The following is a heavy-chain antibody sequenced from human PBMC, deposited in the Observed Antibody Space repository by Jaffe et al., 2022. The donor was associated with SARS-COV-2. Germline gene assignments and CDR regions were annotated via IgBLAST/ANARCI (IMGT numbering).Heavy chain of an antibody. CDR1: GFTFSSYW. Sequence: EVQLVESGGGLVQPGGSLRLSCAASGFTFSSYWMSWVRQAPGKGLEWVANIKQDGSEKYYVDSVKGRFTISRDNAKNSLYLQMNSLRAEDTAVYYCARDGDCSSTSCSYYYGMDVWGQGTTVTVSS. J-gene: IGHJ6*02. D-gene: IGHD2-2*03. CDR2: IKQDGSEK. V-gene: IGHV3-7*01. CDR3: ARDGDCSSTSCSYYYGMDV.